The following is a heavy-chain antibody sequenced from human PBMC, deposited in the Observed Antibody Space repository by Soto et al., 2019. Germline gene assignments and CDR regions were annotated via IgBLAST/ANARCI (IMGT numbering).Heavy chain of an antibody. V-gene: IGHV4-39*01. Sequence: EXLSLTCTFSGGXISSSSYYWGWIRQPPGKGLEWIGSIYYSGSTYYNPSLKSRVTISVDTSKNQLSLKLSSVTASDTAVYYCARHPRDGYTRGAFDIWGQGTMGTVS. CDR3: ARHPRDGYTRGAFDI. J-gene: IGHJ3*02. CDR1: GGXISSSSYY. D-gene: IGHD5-12*01. CDR2: IYYSGST.